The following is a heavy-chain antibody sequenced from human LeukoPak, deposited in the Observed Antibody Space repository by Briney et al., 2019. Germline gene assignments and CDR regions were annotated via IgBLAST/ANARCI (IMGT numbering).Heavy chain of an antibody. D-gene: IGHD3-10*01. CDR3: ARITMVRGEYYFDY. CDR2: ISSSGSTI. J-gene: IGHJ4*02. Sequence: GESLRLSCAASGFTFSSYAMSWVRQAPGKGLEWVSYISSSGSTIYYADSVKGRFTISRDNAKNSLYLQMNSLRAEDTAVYYCARITMVRGEYYFDYWGQGTLVTVSS. CDR1: GFTFSSYA. V-gene: IGHV3-48*04.